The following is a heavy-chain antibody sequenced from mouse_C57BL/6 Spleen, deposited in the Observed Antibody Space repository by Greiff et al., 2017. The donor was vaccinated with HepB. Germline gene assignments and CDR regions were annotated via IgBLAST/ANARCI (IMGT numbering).Heavy chain of an antibody. J-gene: IGHJ2*01. Sequence: DVQLQESGPGLVKPSQSLSLTCSVTGYSITSGYYWNWIRQFPGNKLEWMGYISYDGSNNYNPSLKNRISITRDTSKNQFFLKLNSVTTEDTATYYCARGDHYYGSSYYFDYWGQGTTLTVSS. CDR2: ISYDGSN. D-gene: IGHD1-1*01. CDR3: ARGDHYYGSSYYFDY. CDR1: GYSITSGYY. V-gene: IGHV3-6*01.